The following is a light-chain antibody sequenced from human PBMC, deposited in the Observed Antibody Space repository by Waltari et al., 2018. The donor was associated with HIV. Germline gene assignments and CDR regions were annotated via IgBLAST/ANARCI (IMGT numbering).Light chain of an antibody. CDR2: RND. V-gene: IGLV1-47*01. CDR1: SSNIGSNT. Sequence: QSVLTQPPSASGTPGQRVTISCSGSSSNIGSNTVNWYQQLPGTAPKLLMYRNDERPSGVPDRFSGSKSGTSASLALSGLRSEDEADYYCAAWDNSLSAWVFGGGTKLTVL. CDR3: AAWDNSLSAWV. J-gene: IGLJ3*02.